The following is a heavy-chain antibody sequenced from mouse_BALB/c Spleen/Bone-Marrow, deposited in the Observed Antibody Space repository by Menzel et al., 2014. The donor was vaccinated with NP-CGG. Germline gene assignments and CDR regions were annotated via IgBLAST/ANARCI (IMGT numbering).Heavy chain of an antibody. Sequence: VQLQQSGAELVRPGTSVKLSCKASGYSFXSYWMNWVKQGPGEGLEWIGTIHPSDGETRLNQKFKDKATSTVDKSSSTVYMQFSSPSSEDSAVYYCARQDITAASDYWGQGTTLTVSS. D-gene: IGHD1-2*01. J-gene: IGHJ2*01. CDR3: ARQDITAASDY. V-gene: IGHV1-61*01. CDR2: IHPSDGET. CDR1: GYSFXSYW.